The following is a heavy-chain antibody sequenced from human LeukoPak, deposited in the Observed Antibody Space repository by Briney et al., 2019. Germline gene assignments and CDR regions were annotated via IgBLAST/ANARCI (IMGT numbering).Heavy chain of an antibody. Sequence: SETLSLTCSVSGGSVNSYYWSWIRQSPGKGLEWTGYIHNSGRTNYNPSLKSRVTGFVDTSKNQVSLRLSSVTAADTAVYYCARHGTISSESYFDYWGQGALVTVSS. J-gene: IGHJ4*02. CDR1: GGSVNSYY. V-gene: IGHV4-59*08. D-gene: IGHD1-14*01. CDR2: IHNSGRT. CDR3: ARHGTISSESYFDY.